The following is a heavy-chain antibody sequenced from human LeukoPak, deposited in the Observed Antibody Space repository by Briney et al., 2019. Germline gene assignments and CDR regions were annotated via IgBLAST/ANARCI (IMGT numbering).Heavy chain of an antibody. Sequence: GGSLRLSCAASGFTFSSYTMNWVRQAPGKGLEWVSSISSSSSYIYYADSVKGRFTISRDNAKNSLYLQMNSLRAEDTAVYYCARQDDLYYYYYYYMDVWGKGTTVTVSS. CDR1: GFTFSSYT. J-gene: IGHJ6*03. CDR2: ISSSSSYI. V-gene: IGHV3-21*01. CDR3: ARQDDLYYYYYYYMDV. D-gene: IGHD3-3*01.